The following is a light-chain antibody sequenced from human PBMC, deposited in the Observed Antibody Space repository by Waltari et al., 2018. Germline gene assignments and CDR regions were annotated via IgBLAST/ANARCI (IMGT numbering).Light chain of an antibody. CDR2: GNS. CDR1: SSNIGAGYD. J-gene: IGLJ2*01. Sequence: QSVLTQPPSVSGAPGQRVTISCPGSSSNIGAGYDLHWYQQLPGTAPKLLIYGNSNRPSGVPDRFSGSKSGTSASLAITGLQAEDEADYYCQSYDSSLSGGVFGGGTKLTVL. CDR3: QSYDSSLSGGV. V-gene: IGLV1-40*01.